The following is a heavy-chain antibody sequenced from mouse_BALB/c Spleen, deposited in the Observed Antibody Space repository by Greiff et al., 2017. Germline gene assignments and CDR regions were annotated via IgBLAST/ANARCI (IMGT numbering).Heavy chain of an antibody. CDR3: TREEASRGFAY. CDR2: ISSGGSYT. CDR1: GFTFSSYT. J-gene: IGHJ3*01. Sequence: EVQLVESGGGLVKPGGSLKLSCAASGFTFSSYTMSWVRQTPEKRLEWVATISSGGSYTYYPDSVKGRFTISRDNAKNTLYLQMSSLKSEDTAMYYCTREEASRGFAYWGQGTLVTVSA. V-gene: IGHV5-6-4*01.